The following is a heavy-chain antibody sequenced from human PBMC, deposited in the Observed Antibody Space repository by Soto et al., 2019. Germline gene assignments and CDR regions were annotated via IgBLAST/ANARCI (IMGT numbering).Heavy chain of an antibody. CDR3: ATYYTAVAYFEN. CDR2: INPNFGSA. J-gene: IGHJ4*02. D-gene: IGHD5-18*01. Sequence: QVRVVQSGAEVRKPGSSVKVSCTASGDPSSYSAIGWLRQAPGQGLEWMGGINPNFGSAIYAQKFQGRTTITAHYMELNDLRSEDTALYSCATYYTAVAYFENWGQGTLVTVSS. V-gene: IGHV1-69*01. CDR1: GDPSSYSA.